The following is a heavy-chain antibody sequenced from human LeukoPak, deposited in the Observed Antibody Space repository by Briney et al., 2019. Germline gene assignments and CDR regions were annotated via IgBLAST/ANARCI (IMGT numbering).Heavy chain of an antibody. J-gene: IGHJ4*02. CDR1: GFTFSSYA. D-gene: IGHD3-22*01. CDR3: AKDRQDDDSGDYFDY. CDR2: ISGSGGST. V-gene: IGHV3-23*01. Sequence: GGSLRLSCAASGFTFSSYAMSWVRQAPGEGLEWVSAISGSGGSTYYADSVKGRFTISRDNSKNTLYLQMNSLRAEDTAVYYCAKDRQDDDSGDYFDYWGQGTLVTVSS.